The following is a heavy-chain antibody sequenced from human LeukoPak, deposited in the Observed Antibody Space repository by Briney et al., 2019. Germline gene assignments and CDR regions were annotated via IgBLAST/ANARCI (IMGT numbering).Heavy chain of an antibody. V-gene: IGHV3-43*01. CDR1: GFTFDDYP. D-gene: IGHD3-16*01. J-gene: IGHJ4*02. Sequence: GGSLRLSCAASGFTFDDYPMHWVRQAPGKGLEWVSLITWDSGSAYYADSVKGRFTISRDNSKNTLYLQMNSLRAEDTAVYYCAKDLWKGHMITFGGVMTEGYWGQGTLVTVSS. CDR2: ITWDSGSA. CDR3: AKDLWKGHMITFGGVMTEGY.